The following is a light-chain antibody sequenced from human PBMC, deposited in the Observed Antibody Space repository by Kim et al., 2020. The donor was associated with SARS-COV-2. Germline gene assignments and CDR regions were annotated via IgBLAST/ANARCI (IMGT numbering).Light chain of an antibody. J-gene: IGKJ4*01. V-gene: IGKV3-15*01. CDR1: QSVSSN. CDR2: GAS. CDR3: QQYNNWPPLT. Sequence: EIVMTQSPATLSVSPGERATLSCRASQSVSSNLAWYQQKPGQAPRLLISGASTRATGIPARFSGSGSGTEFTLTISSLQSEDFAVYYCQQYNNWPPLTFGGGTKLEI.